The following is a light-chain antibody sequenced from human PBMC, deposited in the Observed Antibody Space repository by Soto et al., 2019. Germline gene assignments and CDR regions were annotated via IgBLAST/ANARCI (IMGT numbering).Light chain of an antibody. CDR3: QQYYRSSIT. CDR1: QSLNNY. V-gene: IGKV1-5*01. Sequence: MQLPQSPSSLSASIVYIFTITFLASQSLNNYLAWYQQKPGKAPKLLIYDASTLERGVPSRFSGTGSGTEFTLTISSLQPDDFATYYCQQYYRSSITFGQGTRLEIK. J-gene: IGKJ5*01. CDR2: DAS.